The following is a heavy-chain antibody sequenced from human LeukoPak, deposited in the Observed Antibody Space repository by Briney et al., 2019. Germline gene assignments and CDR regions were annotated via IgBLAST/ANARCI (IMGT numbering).Heavy chain of an antibody. V-gene: IGHV1-18*01. Sequence: ASVKVSCKASGYTFTSYGISWVRQAPGQGLEWMGWISAYNGNTNCAQKLQGRVTMTTDTSTSTAYMELRSLRSDDTAVYYCAREYPGRIAVAGPYDAFDIWGQGTMVTVSS. D-gene: IGHD6-19*01. CDR3: AREYPGRIAVAGPYDAFDI. CDR1: GYTFTSYG. J-gene: IGHJ3*02. CDR2: ISAYNGNT.